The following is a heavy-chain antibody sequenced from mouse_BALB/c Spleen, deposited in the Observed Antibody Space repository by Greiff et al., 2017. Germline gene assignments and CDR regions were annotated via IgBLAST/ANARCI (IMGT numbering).Heavy chain of an antibody. CDR3: RHYYGSMDY. Sequence: VQLQQSGAELVRSGASVTLSCTASGFNIKDYYMHWVKQRPEHGLEWIGWIDPENGDSEYAPKFQGKATMTADTSSNTAYLQLSSLTSEDTAVYDSRHYYGSMDYWGQGTTVTVSS. D-gene: IGHD1-2*01. V-gene: IGHV14-4*02. J-gene: IGHJ4*01. CDR1: GFNIKDYY. CDR2: IDPENGDS.